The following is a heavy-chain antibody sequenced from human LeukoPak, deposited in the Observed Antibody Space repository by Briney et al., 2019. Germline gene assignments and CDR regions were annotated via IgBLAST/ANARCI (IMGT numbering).Heavy chain of an antibody. J-gene: IGHJ5*02. Sequence: GGSLRLSCVASGFTFSSYAMSWVRQAPGKRLEWVSGISGSGASTYYADSVKGRFPISRDNSKNTLYLQMNSLRAEDTAVYYCAKDRGHSSGWSPWGQGTLVTVSS. V-gene: IGHV3-23*01. CDR2: ISGSGAST. D-gene: IGHD6-19*01. CDR1: GFTFSSYA. CDR3: AKDRGHSSGWSP.